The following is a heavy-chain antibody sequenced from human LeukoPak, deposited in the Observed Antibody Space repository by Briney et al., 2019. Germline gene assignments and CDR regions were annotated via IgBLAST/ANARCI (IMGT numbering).Heavy chain of an antibody. Sequence: PSETLSLTCAVYGGSFSGYYWSWIRQPPGKGLEWIGEINHSGSTNYNPSLKSRVTISVDTSKNQFSLKLSSVTAADTAVYYCTRLFCSGGSCYSGTIYYYYMDVWGKGTTVTVSS. D-gene: IGHD2-15*01. CDR2: INHSGST. CDR1: GGSFSGYY. V-gene: IGHV4-34*01. CDR3: TRLFCSGGSCYSGTIYYYYMDV. J-gene: IGHJ6*03.